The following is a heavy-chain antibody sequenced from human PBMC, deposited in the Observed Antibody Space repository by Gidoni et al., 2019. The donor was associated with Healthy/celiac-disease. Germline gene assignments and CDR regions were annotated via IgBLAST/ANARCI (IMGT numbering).Heavy chain of an antibody. V-gene: IGHV3-30*18. CDR2: ISYDGSNK. D-gene: IGHD4-17*01. CDR1: GFTFSSYG. CDR3: AKAIYGGNQRSAFDI. J-gene: IGHJ3*02. Sequence: VGQPGGSVGLRCADSGFTFSSYGMHWVRQAPGKGLEWVAVISYDGSNKYYADSVKGRFTISRVNSKNTLYLQMNSLRAEDTAVYYCAKAIYGGNQRSAFDIWGQGTMVTVSS.